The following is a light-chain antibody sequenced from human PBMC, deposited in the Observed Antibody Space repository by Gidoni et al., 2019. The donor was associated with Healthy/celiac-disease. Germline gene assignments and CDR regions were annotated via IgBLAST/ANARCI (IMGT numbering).Light chain of an antibody. Sequence: DVVLSQSPLSLPVTPGEPAPISCRSSQCLLHSNGYNYLDWYLQKPGQSPQLLIYLGSNRASGVPDRFSGSGSGTDFTLNISRVEAEDVGVYYCMQALQTPFTFGPGTKVDIK. CDR2: LGS. V-gene: IGKV2-28*01. CDR1: QCLLHSNGYNY. CDR3: MQALQTPFT. J-gene: IGKJ3*01.